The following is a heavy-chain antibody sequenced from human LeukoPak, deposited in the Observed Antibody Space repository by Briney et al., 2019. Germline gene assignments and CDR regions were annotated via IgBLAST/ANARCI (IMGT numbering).Heavy chain of an antibody. CDR2: ISSTGGTI. CDR1: GFSFSTYS. V-gene: IGHV3-48*01. J-gene: IGHJ3*02. Sequence: GGSLRLSCEASGFSFSTYSMNWVRQAPGKGLEWVSFISSTGGTIYYADSVKGRFTVSRDNGKNSQLLQMNSLRAEDTALYYCARGYSRAAFDIWGQGTVVAVSS. D-gene: IGHD2-15*01. CDR3: ARGYSRAAFDI.